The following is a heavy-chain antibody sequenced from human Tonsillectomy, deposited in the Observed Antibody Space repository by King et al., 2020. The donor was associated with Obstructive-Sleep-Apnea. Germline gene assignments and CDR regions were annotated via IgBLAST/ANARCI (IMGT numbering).Heavy chain of an antibody. CDR1: GYTFTTHG. Sequence: QLVQSGSELKGPGASVTISCKASGYTFTTHGMHWVRQAPGQGLEWMGWINTNTGNPIYAQDFTGRFVFSLDKAVSTAYLEISSLKAEDTAVYYCVREPKLFDYWGQRTLVTVPS. V-gene: IGHV7-4-1*02. CDR2: INTNTGNP. J-gene: IGHJ4*02. CDR3: VREPKLFDY.